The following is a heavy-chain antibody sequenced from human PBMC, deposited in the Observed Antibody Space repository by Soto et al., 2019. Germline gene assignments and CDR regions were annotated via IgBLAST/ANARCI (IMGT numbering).Heavy chain of an antibody. CDR2: ISSSSSYI. J-gene: IGHJ6*02. V-gene: IGHV3-21*01. CDR1: GFTFSSYS. Sequence: GGSLRLCCAASGFTFSSYSMNWVRQAPGKGLEWVSSISSSSSYIYYADSVKGRFTISRDNAKNSLYLQMNSLRAEDTAVYYCARDRALYYGMDVWGQGTTVTVSS. CDR3: ARDRALYYGMDV.